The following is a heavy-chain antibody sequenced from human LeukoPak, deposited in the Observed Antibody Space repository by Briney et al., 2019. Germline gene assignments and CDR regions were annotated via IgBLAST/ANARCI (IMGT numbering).Heavy chain of an antibody. V-gene: IGHV3-15*01. CDR2: IKSKTDGGTT. CDR3: TTTQGVWGSYRYKDY. CDR1: GFTFSNAW. Sequence: GSLRLSCAASGFTFSNAWMSWVRQAPGKGLEWVGRIKSKTDGGTTDYAAPVKGRFTISRDDSKNTLYLQMNSLKTEDTAVYYCTTTQGVWGSYRYKDYWGQGTLVTVSS. D-gene: IGHD3-16*02. J-gene: IGHJ4*02.